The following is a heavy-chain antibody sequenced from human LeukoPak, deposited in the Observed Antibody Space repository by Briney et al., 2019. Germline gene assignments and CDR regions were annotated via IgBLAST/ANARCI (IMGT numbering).Heavy chain of an antibody. D-gene: IGHD5-18*01. Sequence: GGSLRLSCAASGFTFSTYGMGGVRQAPGKGPEWVAAISTNGHNAYYPDSVKGRFTISRDNSENTLYLQMNTLRAKDTAVYYCAKGHTGYFFTIDYWGQGTLVTVSS. J-gene: IGHJ4*02. CDR3: AKGHTGYFFTIDY. V-gene: IGHV3-23*01. CDR2: ISTNGHNA. CDR1: GFTFSTYG.